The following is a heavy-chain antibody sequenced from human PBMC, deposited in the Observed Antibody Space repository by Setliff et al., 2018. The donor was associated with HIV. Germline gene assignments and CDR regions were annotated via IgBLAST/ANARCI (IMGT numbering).Heavy chain of an antibody. Sequence: KTSETLSLTCTVSGDPIFIGGYYWSWIRQHPGGGLEWIGYIYHTGKTYYNPSLQSRIIMSLDMSQNQFSLILSSVTAADTAVYYCAKEGNSVDNWLDPWGPGTLVTV. D-gene: IGHD1-26*01. CDR2: IYHTGKT. CDR3: AKEGNSVDNWLDP. CDR1: GDPIFIGGYY. J-gene: IGHJ5*02. V-gene: IGHV4-31*03.